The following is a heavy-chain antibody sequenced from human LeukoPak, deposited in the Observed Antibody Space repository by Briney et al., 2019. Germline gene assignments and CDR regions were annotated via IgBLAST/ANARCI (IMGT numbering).Heavy chain of an antibody. CDR2: ISSSGSTI. CDR3: ARDGDLTPAVPFDY. V-gene: IGHV3-48*04. D-gene: IGHD6-25*01. J-gene: IGHJ4*02. Sequence: PGGSLRLSCAASGFTFSSYWMHWVRQAPGKGLEWVSYISSSGSTIYYADSVKGRFTISRDNAKNSLYLQMNSLRAEDTAVYYCARDGDLTPAVPFDYWGQGTLVTVSS. CDR1: GFTFSSYW.